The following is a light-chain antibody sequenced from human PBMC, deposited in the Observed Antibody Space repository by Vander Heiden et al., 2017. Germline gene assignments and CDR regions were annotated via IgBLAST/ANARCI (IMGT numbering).Light chain of an antibody. J-gene: IGLJ1*01. Sequence: SSELTQDPAVSVALGQPVRITCQGDRLKKYYTTWYQQKPGQAPVLVIYPKNNRPSGIPDRFSASSSGNTASLTITGTQAEDEADYYCHSRDTTGNHYVFGTGTKVTVL. CDR2: PKN. CDR1: RLKKYY. V-gene: IGLV3-19*01. CDR3: HSRDTTGNHYV.